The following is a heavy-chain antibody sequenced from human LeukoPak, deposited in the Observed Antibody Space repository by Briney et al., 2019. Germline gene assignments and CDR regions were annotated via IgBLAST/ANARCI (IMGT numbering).Heavy chain of an antibody. CDR2: IYYSGST. J-gene: IGHJ4*02. CDR3: ARDLRMGGDY. CDR1: GFTFSNSW. V-gene: IGHV4-59*12. Sequence: GSLRLSCAASGFTFSNSWMTWVRQPPGKGLEWIGYIYYSGSTYYNPSLKSRVTISVDTSKNQFSLKLSSVTAADTAVYYCARDLRMGGDYWGQGTLVTVSS. D-gene: IGHD3-16*01.